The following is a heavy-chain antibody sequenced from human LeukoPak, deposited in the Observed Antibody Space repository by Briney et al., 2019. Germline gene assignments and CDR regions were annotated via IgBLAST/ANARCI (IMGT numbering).Heavy chain of an antibody. Sequence: SETLSLTCTVSGGSISSYYWSWIRQPPGKGLEWIGYIYYSGSTNYNPSLKSRVTISVDTSKNQFSLKLSSVTAADTAVYYCARVQGGYSYGYHYYFDYWGQGTLVTVSS. CDR3: ARVQGGYSYGYHYYFDY. V-gene: IGHV4-59*12. CDR1: GGSISSYY. CDR2: IYYSGST. J-gene: IGHJ4*02. D-gene: IGHD5-18*01.